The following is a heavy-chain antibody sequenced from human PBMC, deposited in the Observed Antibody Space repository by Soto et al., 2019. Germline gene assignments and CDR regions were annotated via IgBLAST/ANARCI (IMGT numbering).Heavy chain of an antibody. CDR3: ARRAIGSSRAFDI. CDR2: ISDSGGLT. V-gene: IGHV3-23*01. J-gene: IGHJ3*02. D-gene: IGHD3-10*01. CDR1: GFAFSSHP. Sequence: PGGSLRLSCAASGFAFSSHPMSWVRQAPEKGLEWVSGISDSGGLTYNADSVKGRFTISRDNSKNTLYLQMNSLRAEDTAVYYCARRAIGSSRAFDIWGQGTMVTDSS.